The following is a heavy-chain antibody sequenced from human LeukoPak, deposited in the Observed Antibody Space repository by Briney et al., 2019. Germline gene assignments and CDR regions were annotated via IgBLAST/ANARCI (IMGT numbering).Heavy chain of an antibody. CDR1: GGSISSYY. Sequence: SETLSLTCTVSGGSISSYYWSWIRQPPGKGLEWIGYIYYSGSTNYNSSLKSRVTISVDTSKNQFSLKLSSVTAADTAVYYCARDHRFGEFPDYWGQGTLVTVSS. J-gene: IGHJ4*02. CDR3: ARDHRFGEFPDY. CDR2: IYYSGST. V-gene: IGHV4-59*01. D-gene: IGHD3-10*01.